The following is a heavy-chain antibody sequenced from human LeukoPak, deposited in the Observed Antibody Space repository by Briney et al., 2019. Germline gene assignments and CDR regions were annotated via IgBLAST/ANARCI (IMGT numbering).Heavy chain of an antibody. CDR3: ARVSGVVRVYYYYYGMEV. CDR1: GYTFTSYD. D-gene: IGHD3-16*01. CDR2: MNPNSGNT. J-gene: IGHJ6*01. V-gene: IGHV1-8*01. Sequence: ASVKVSCKASGYTFTSYDINWVRQATGQGLEWMGWMNPNSGNTGYAQKFQGRVTMTRNTSISTAYMELSSLRSEDTAVYYCARVSGVVRVYYYYYGMEVWGQGPTVSVFS.